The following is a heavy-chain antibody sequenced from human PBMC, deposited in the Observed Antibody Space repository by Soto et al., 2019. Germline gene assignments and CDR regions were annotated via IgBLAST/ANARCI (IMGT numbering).Heavy chain of an antibody. J-gene: IGHJ4*02. CDR2: IIPIFGTA. D-gene: IGHD6-19*01. V-gene: IGHV1-69*13. Sequence: ASVKVSCTASGGTFSSYAISWVRQAPGQGLEWMGGIIPIFGTANYAQKFQGRVTITADESTSTAYMELSSLRSEDTAVYYCGRMHLNIAVAGSFDYWGQGTLVTVS. CDR3: GRMHLNIAVAGSFDY. CDR1: GGTFSSYA.